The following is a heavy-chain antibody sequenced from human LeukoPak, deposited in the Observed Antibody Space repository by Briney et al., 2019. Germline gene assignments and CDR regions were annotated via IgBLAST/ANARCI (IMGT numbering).Heavy chain of an antibody. CDR2: IYYSGST. Sequence: SETLSLTCTVSGGSISSYYWGWIRRPPGKALEWFGYIYYSGSTNYNPSLKSRVTISVDTSKNQFSLKLSSVTAADTAVYYCARGLYGDPEEYFDYWGQGTLVTVSS. CDR1: GGSISSYY. J-gene: IGHJ4*02. V-gene: IGHV4-59*01. CDR3: ARGLYGDPEEYFDY. D-gene: IGHD4-17*01.